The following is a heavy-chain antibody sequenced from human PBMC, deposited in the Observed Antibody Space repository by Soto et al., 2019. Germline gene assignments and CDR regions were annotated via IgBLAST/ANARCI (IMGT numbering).Heavy chain of an antibody. CDR3: ARSRGYSYGTFDY. CDR1: GGSIGSYY. D-gene: IGHD5-18*01. Sequence: SETLSLTCTVSGGSIGSYYWSWIRQPPGKGLEWIGYIYYSGSTNYNPSLKSRVTISVDTSKNQFSLKLSSVTAADTAVYYCARSRGYSYGTFDYWGQGTLVTVSS. CDR2: IYYSGST. J-gene: IGHJ4*02. V-gene: IGHV4-59*01.